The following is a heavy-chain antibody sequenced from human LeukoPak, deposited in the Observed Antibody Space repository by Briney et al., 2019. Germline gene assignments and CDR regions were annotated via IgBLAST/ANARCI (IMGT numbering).Heavy chain of an antibody. CDR2: IYHSGST. D-gene: IGHD2-2*01. V-gene: IGHV4-38-2*01. CDR1: GYSISSGYY. CDR3: ARLAIGGTHY. J-gene: IGHJ4*02. Sequence: PSETLSLTCAVSGYSISSGYYWGWIRQPPGKGLEWIGSIYHSGSTYYNPSLKSRVTISVDTSKNQFSLRLSSVTAADTAVYYCARLAIGGTHYWGQGTLVTVSS.